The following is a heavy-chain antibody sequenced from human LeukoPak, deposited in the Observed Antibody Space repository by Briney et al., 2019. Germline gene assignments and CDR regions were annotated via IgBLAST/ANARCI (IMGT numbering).Heavy chain of an antibody. V-gene: IGHV3-74*01. CDR2: INSAGSSI. CDR3: ARVSYGNDAFDI. J-gene: IGHJ3*02. Sequence: PGGSLRLSCAASGFAFSSYWMHWVRQAPGKGLVWVSRINSAGSSISYADSVKGRLTISRDNAKNTLYLQMNSLRAEDTAVYYCARVSYGNDAFDIWGQGTMVTVSS. CDR1: GFAFSSYW. D-gene: IGHD3-10*01.